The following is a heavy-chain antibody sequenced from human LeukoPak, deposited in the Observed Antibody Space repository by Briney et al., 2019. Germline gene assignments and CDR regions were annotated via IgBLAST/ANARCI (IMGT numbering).Heavy chain of an antibody. CDR3: AIPNYDILTGPDLYYFDY. CDR2: IIPIFGTA. Sequence: SVKFSCKASGGTFSSYDISWVRQAPGQGLEWMGGIIPIFGTANYAQKFQGRVTITADESTSTAYMELSSLRSEDTAVYYCAIPNYDILTGPDLYYFDYWGQGTLVTVSS. CDR1: GGTFSSYD. J-gene: IGHJ4*02. D-gene: IGHD3-9*01. V-gene: IGHV1-69*13.